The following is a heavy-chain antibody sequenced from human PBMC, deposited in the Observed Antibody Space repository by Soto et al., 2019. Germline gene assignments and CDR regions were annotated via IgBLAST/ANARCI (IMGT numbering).Heavy chain of an antibody. CDR2: VNPSGGHT. D-gene: IGHD2-21*02. CDR1: GDTLTDSY. J-gene: IGHJ4*02. V-gene: IGHV1-46*01. CDR3: ARGGHVVVVTAALDY. Sequence: QVQLMQSGAEVKKPGASVKVSCKALGDTLTDSYIHWVRRALGQGLGWMGTVNPSGGHTTYAQHFLGRVTMTRDTSTSTLYMELTSLTSEDTAVYYCARGGHVVVVTAALDYWGQGTLVTVSS.